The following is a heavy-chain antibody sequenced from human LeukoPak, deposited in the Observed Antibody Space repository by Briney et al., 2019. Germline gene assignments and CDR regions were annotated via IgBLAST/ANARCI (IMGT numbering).Heavy chain of an antibody. CDR1: GFTFTNYA. V-gene: IGHV3-23*01. CDR2: ISASDDST. Sequence: GGSLRLSCAASGFTFTNYAISWVRQAPGKGLEWVSHISASDDSTYYADSAKGRFTISRDNSKNTAYLQMNSVRAADTAKYYCAKGHINTGAYLYMDVWGKGTTVTVSS. CDR3: AKGHINTGAYLYMDV. D-gene: IGHD2-21*01. J-gene: IGHJ6*03.